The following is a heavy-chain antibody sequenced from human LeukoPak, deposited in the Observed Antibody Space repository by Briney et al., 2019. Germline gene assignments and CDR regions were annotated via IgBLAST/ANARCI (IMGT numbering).Heavy chain of an antibody. CDR2: ISAYNGNT. Sequence: ASARVSCKASGYTFTSYGISWVRQAPGQGLEWMGWISAYNGNTNYAQKLQGRVTITTDTSTSTAYMELRSLRSDDTAVYYCARVGAESEGSGSFGSHDYWGPGSLGSVSS. CDR1: GYTFTSYG. CDR3: ARVGAESEGSGSFGSHDY. V-gene: IGHV1-18*01. J-gene: IGHJ4*02. D-gene: IGHD3-10*01.